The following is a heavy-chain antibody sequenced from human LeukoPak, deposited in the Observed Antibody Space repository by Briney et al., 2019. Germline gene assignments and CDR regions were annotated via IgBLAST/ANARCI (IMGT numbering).Heavy chain of an antibody. D-gene: IGHD6-19*01. Sequence: PGGSLRLSCAASGFTVSSNYMSWVRQAPGKGLEWVSVIYSGGSTYYADSVKGRFTISRDNSKNTLYLQMNSLRAEDTAVYYCAKGGQWLAPGLDYWGQGTLVTVSS. CDR2: IYSGGST. CDR1: GFTVSSNY. J-gene: IGHJ4*02. CDR3: AKGGQWLAPGLDY. V-gene: IGHV3-53*05.